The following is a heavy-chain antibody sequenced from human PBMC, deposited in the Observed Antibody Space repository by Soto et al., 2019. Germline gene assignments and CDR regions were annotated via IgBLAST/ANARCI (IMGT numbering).Heavy chain of an antibody. J-gene: IGHJ6*02. D-gene: IGHD6-19*01. V-gene: IGHV5-10-1*01. Sequence: GESLKISCKASGYTFSSSWISWVRQTRGKGLEWMGSIDPRDSTIHYSPSFQGHVTISGDTSISTASVQWSNLEAADTAIYYCARVSAVEISRVIILAMDVWGQGTTGTVSS. CDR2: IDPRDSTI. CDR3: ARVSAVEISRVIILAMDV. CDR1: GYTFSSSW.